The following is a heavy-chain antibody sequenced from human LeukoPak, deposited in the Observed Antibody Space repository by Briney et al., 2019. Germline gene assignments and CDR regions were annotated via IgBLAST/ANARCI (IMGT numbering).Heavy chain of an antibody. CDR3: ARGRPPPHRSGYSLFSLGPPAFDI. Sequence: SGTLSLTCSVSGGSISSSNWWSWVRQPPGKGLEWIGVIYHSGSTNYNPSLKSRVTISVDTSKNQFSLKLSSVTAADTAVYYCARGRPPPHRSGYSLFSLGPPAFDIWGQGTMVTVSS. J-gene: IGHJ3*02. CDR2: IYHSGST. D-gene: IGHD3-22*01. V-gene: IGHV4-4*02. CDR1: GGSISSSNW.